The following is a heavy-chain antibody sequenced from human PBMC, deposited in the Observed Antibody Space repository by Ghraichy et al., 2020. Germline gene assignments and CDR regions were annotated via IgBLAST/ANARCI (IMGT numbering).Heavy chain of an antibody. D-gene: IGHD6-13*01. CDR3: ARERVAAGGPTYHYYGMDV. J-gene: IGHJ6*02. V-gene: IGHV3-11*01. CDR2: VSASGLYT. Sequence: SCVASGFRFNDYYMTWIRQAPGKGLEWVAYVSASGLYTYYADSVRGRFTISRDNANNSMFLQMDGLRADDTAAYFCARERVAAGGPTYHYYGMDVWGQGTTVTVSS. CDR1: GFRFNDYY.